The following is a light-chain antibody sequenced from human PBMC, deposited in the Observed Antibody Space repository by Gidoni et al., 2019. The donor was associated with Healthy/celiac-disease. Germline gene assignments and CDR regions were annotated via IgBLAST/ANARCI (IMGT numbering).Light chain of an antibody. V-gene: IGKV3-15*01. J-gene: IGKJ1*01. CDR1: QSVRSN. Sequence: IVLTQSPATLSVFPGERATLSCRASQSVRSNLAWYQQKPGQAPRRLIYGASTRATGIPCRFSGSGSGTEFTLTISSLQSEDFAVYYCQQYNNWPRTFGQGTKVEIK. CDR3: QQYNNWPRT. CDR2: GAS.